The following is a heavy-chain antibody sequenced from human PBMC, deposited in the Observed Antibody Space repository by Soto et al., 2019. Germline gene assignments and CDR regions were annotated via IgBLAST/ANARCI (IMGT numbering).Heavy chain of an antibody. CDR1: GYTFTGYY. J-gene: IGHJ4*02. V-gene: IGHV1-2*02. CDR3: ARGRTGTTSYFDY. D-gene: IGHD1-1*01. CDR2: INPNSGGT. Sequence: SVEASCKASGYTFTGYYLHWVRQAPGQGLEWMGWINPNSGGTNYAQKFQGRVTMTRDTSISTAYMELSRLRSDDTAVYYCARGRTGTTSYFDYWGKGNLVTVSS.